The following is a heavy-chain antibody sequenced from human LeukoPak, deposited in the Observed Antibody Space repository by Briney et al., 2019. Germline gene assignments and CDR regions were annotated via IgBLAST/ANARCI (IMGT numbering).Heavy chain of an antibody. D-gene: IGHD5-24*01. Sequence: PGGSLRLSCAASGFTFSNYGMHWVRQAPGKGLEWVTFISYDGNSKYYTDSVKGRFTISRDTSKNTLYLQMNSLRAEDTALYYCAKALTGGYNFLDVWGKGTTVTVSS. V-gene: IGHV3-30*18. CDR1: GFTFSNYG. CDR2: ISYDGNSK. J-gene: IGHJ6*04. CDR3: AKALTGGYNFLDV.